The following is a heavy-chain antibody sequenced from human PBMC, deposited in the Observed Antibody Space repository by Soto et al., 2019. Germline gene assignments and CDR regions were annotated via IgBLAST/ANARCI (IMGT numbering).Heavy chain of an antibody. Sequence: QVQLHESGPGLVKPSQTLSLTCTVSGGSISDGAYYWSWIRQPPGKGLEWIGHIYNSGNTYNNPSLKSRLTISVDTSKNQFSLNLNSVTAADTAVYYCASGLSGDKVDQWGQGTLVTVSS. CDR2: IYNSGNT. J-gene: IGHJ4*02. D-gene: IGHD2-21*01. V-gene: IGHV4-30-4*01. CDR1: GGSISDGAYY. CDR3: ASGLSGDKVDQ.